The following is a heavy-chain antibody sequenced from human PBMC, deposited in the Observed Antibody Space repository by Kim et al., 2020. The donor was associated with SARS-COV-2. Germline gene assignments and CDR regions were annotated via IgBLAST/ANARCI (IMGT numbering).Heavy chain of an antibody. J-gene: IGHJ4*02. V-gene: IGHV4-34*01. D-gene: IGHD6-19*01. CDR3: ARLVAGHFDY. Sequence: STNYNPSLKSRVTISVDTSKNQFSLKLSSVTAADTAVYYCARLVAGHFDYWGQGTLVTVSS. CDR2: ST.